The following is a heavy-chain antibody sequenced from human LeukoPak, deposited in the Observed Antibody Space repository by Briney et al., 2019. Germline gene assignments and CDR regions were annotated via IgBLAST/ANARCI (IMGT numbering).Heavy chain of an antibody. D-gene: IGHD6-13*01. J-gene: IGHJ4*02. Sequence: GGSLRLSCAASGFTFSSYSMNWVRQAPGKGLEWVSSISSSSSYIYYADSVKGRFTISRDNAKNPLYLQMNSLRAEDTAVYYCARDREGIAAAGTRSFDYWGQGTLVTVSS. CDR3: ARDREGIAAAGTRSFDY. V-gene: IGHV3-21*01. CDR1: GFTFSSYS. CDR2: ISSSSSYI.